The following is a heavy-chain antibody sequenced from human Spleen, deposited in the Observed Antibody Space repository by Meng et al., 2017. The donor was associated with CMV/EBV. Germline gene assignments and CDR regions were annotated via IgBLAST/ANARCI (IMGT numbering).Heavy chain of an antibody. D-gene: IGHD2-2*01. V-gene: IGHV3-52*01. CDR1: GFTFSSSW. CDR2: IKCDGSEK. J-gene: IGHJ6*02. CDR3: ARESASSYTLDV. Sequence: GESLKISCEASGFTFSSSWMHWVCQAPEKGLEWVADIKCDGSEKYYVDSVKGRFTISRDSPQNSLYLQMNGLRAGDTAVYYCARESASSYTLDVWGRGTTVTVSS.